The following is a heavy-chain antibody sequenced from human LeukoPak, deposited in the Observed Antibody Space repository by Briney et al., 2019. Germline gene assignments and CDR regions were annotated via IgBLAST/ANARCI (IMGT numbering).Heavy chain of an antibody. CDR3: ARDRGSGSYPRFRFDP. V-gene: IGHV3-7*01. CDR1: GFTFSSYW. CDR2: IKQDGSEK. J-gene: IGHJ5*02. D-gene: IGHD3-10*01. Sequence: GGSLRLSCAASGFTFSSYWMSWVRQAPGKGLEWVANIKQDGSEKYCVDSVKGRFTISRDNAKNSLYLQMNSLRAEDTAVYYCARDRGSGSYPRFRFDPWGQGTLVTVSS.